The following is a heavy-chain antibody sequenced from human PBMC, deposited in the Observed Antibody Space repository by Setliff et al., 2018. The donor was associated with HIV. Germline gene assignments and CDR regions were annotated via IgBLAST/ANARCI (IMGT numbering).Heavy chain of an antibody. J-gene: IGHJ5*01. CDR1: GGTFSNSA. V-gene: IGHV1-69*06. D-gene: IGHD3-22*01. CDR2: IIPMSGTT. CDR3: AKAGGSYYDPSGYLWFDS. Sequence: GASVKVSCKASGGTFSNSAINWVRQAPGQGLEWMGRIIPMSGTTHFTQNFQGRVTFTADKSTTTAYMDLRSLRSEDTAVYYCAKAGGSYYDPSGYLWFDSWGQGTLVTVS.